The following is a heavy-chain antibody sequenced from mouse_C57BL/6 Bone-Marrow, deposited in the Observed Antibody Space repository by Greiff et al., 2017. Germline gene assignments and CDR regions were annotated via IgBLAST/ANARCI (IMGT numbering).Heavy chain of an antibody. D-gene: IGHD2-1*01. CDR3: ARAGYYGIFAS. V-gene: IGHV1-55*01. Sequence: QVQLQQPGAELVKPGASVKMSCKASGYTFTSYWITWVKQRPGQGLEWIGDIYPGSGSTNYNEKFKSKATLTVVTSSSTAYMQLSSLTSEDSAVYYCARAGYYGIFASWGPGTLVTVSA. CDR1: GYTFTSYW. CDR2: IYPGSGST. J-gene: IGHJ3*01.